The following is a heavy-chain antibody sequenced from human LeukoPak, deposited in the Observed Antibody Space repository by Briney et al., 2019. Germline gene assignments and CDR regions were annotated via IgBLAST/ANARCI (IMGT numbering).Heavy chain of an antibody. V-gene: IGHV3-74*01. D-gene: IGHD3-9*01. CDR3: ARDIFYYGLDV. CDR1: GFTLSNYW. J-gene: IGHJ6*02. Sequence: PGGSLRLSCAASGFTLSNYWMYWVRQAPGKGLVWVSRISSDGSSTNYADSVKGRFTISKDSAKNTLYLQMNSLRVGDTAVYYCARDIFYYGLDVWGQGATVTVSS. CDR2: ISSDGSST.